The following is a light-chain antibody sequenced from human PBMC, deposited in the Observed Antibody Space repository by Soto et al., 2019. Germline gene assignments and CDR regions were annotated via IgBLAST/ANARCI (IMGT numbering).Light chain of an antibody. CDR2: EDD. J-gene: IGLJ3*02. CDR1: SGSIATNY. Sequence: NFMLTQPHSVSESPGKTVTITCTRSSGSIATNYMQWYQQRPDSAPTTVIYEDDQRPSGVPDRFSGSVDSSSNSASLTISGLKAEDEADYYCQSYDSTSSWVFGGGTQLTVL. CDR3: QSYDSTSSWV. V-gene: IGLV6-57*04.